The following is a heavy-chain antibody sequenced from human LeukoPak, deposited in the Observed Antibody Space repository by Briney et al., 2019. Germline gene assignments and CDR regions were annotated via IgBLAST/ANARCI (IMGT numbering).Heavy chain of an antibody. CDR1: GYTFTGYY. Sequence: ASVKVSCKASGYTFTGYYMHWVRQAPGQGLEWMGWINVYNGNTNYAQKIQGRVTMTTDTSTTTAYMELRSLRSDDTAVYYCARSLQGDHFDIWGQGTMVTVSS. V-gene: IGHV1-18*04. CDR3: ARSLQGDHFDI. CDR2: INVYNGNT. J-gene: IGHJ3*02. D-gene: IGHD2-21*01.